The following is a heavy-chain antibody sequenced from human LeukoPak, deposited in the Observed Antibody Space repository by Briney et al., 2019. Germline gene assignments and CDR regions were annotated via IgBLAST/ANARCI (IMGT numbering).Heavy chain of an antibody. J-gene: IGHJ2*01. Sequence: GGSLRLSCAASGLSLSSNNMHWVRQPPGGGREWLSYISAGSGTVFSADSVKGRFSISRDNARESLFLQMSSLRVEDTGVYYCTRDLGLRRMIWGRGTLVIVSS. CDR1: GLSLSSNN. CDR2: ISAGSGTV. V-gene: IGHV3-48*04. CDR3: TRDLGLRRMI.